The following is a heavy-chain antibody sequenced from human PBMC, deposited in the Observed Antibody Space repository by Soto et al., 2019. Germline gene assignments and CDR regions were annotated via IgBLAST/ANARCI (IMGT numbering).Heavy chain of an antibody. CDR3: ARERYDYIWGSYRPHAFDI. J-gene: IGHJ3*02. D-gene: IGHD3-16*02. CDR1: RGSISSSTW. CDR2: IYHSGST. V-gene: IGHV4-4*02. Sequence: QVQLQASGPGLVKPSGTLSLTCAVSRGSISSSTWWSWVRQPPGKGLEWLGEIYHSGSTNNNPSLKSRVTISVDKSKNQFSLKLSSVTAADTAVYYCARERYDYIWGSYRPHAFDIWGQGTMVTVSS.